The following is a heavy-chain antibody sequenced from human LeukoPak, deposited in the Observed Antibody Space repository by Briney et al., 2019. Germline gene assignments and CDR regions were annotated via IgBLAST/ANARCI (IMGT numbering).Heavy chain of an antibody. CDR2: IIPIFGTA. CDR3: ARESPQSGSGSYYGY. CDR1: GGTFSSYA. V-gene: IGHV1-69*13. D-gene: IGHD3-10*01. Sequence: SVKVSCKASGGTFSSYAISWVRQAPGQGLEWMGGIIPIFGTANYAQKFQGRVTITADESTSTAYMELSSLRSEDTAVYYCARESPQSGSGSYYGYWGQGTLVTASS. J-gene: IGHJ4*02.